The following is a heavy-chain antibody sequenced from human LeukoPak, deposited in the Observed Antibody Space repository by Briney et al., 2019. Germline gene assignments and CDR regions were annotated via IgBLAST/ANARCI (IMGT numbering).Heavy chain of an antibody. V-gene: IGHV1-46*01. J-gene: IGHJ5*02. CDR1: EYTFTSNY. Sequence: GASVKVSCKAFEYTFTSNYIHWVRQAPGQGLECMGIINPSGGSTSYAQKFQGRVTMTRDMSTSTVYMELSSLRSEDTAVYYCARGGVGATTYVWFDPWGQGTLVTVSS. CDR3: ARGGVGATTYVWFDP. CDR2: INPSGGST. D-gene: IGHD1-26*01.